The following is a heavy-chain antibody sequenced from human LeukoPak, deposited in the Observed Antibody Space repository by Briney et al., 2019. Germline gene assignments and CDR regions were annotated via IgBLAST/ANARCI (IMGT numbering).Heavy chain of an antibody. CDR1: GGSLSIYY. CDR2: IYTSGST. V-gene: IGHV4-4*07. Sequence: PSETLSLTHAVSGGSLSIYYWSWIRQPAGKGLEWIGRIYTSGSTNYNPSLKSRVHMSVDTSKNQFSLNLNSVTAADTAVYYCARGPTTVTRAFDYWGQGTLVTVSS. D-gene: IGHD4-17*01. J-gene: IGHJ4*02. CDR3: ARGPTTVTRAFDY.